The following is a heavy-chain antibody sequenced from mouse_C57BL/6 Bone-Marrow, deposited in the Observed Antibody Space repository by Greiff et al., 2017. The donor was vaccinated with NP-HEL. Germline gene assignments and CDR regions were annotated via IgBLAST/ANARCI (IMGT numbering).Heavy chain of an antibody. Sequence: QVQLQQPGAELVKPGASVKVSCKASGYTFTSYWMHWVKQRPGQGLEWIGRIHPSDSDTNYNQKFKGKATLTVDKSSSTAYMQFGSLTSEDSAVYYCAIETTAQATGFAYWGQVTLVTVSA. CDR1: GYTFTSYW. D-gene: IGHD3-2*02. J-gene: IGHJ3*01. CDR3: AIETTAQATGFAY. V-gene: IGHV1-74*01. CDR2: IHPSDSDT.